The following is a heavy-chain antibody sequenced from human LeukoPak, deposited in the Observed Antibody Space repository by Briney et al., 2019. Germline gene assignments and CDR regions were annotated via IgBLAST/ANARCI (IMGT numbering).Heavy chain of an antibody. V-gene: IGHV3-21*01. CDR3: AREEGDYDRGYTVGDFDI. J-gene: IGHJ3*02. Sequence: GGSLRLSCAASGFTFSSYSMNWVRQAPGKGLEWVSSISSSSYIYYADSVKGRFTISRDNAKNSLYLQMSSLRAEDTAVYYCAREEGDYDRGYTVGDFDIWGQGTMVTVSS. CDR1: GFTFSSYS. CDR2: ISSSSYI. D-gene: IGHD4-17*01.